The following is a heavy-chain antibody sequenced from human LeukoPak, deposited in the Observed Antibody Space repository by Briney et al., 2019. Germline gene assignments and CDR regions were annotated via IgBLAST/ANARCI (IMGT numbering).Heavy chain of an antibody. CDR1: GYTFTSYD. D-gene: IGHD2-15*01. CDR2: MNPNSGNT. CDR3: AREYCSGGSCHNWFDP. V-gene: IGHV1-8*01. J-gene: IGHJ5*02. Sequence: GASVKVSCKASGYTFTSYDINWVRQATGQGLEWMGWMNPNSGNTGYAQKFQGRVTITRNTSISTAYMELSSLRSDDTAVYYCAREYCSGGSCHNWFDPWGQGTLVTVSS.